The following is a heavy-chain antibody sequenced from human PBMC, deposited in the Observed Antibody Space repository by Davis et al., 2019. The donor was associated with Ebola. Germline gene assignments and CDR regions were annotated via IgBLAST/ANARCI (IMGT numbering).Heavy chain of an antibody. CDR3: AREGSGSRYYYYGMDV. Sequence: ASVKVSCKASGYAFTSYAMNWVRQAPGQGLEWMGWINTNTGNPTYAQGFTGRFVFSLDTSVSTAYLQISSLKAEDTAVYYCAREGSGSRYYYYGMDVWGQGTTVTVSS. J-gene: IGHJ6*02. CDR2: INTNTGNP. D-gene: IGHD1-26*01. CDR1: GYAFTSYA. V-gene: IGHV7-4-1*02.